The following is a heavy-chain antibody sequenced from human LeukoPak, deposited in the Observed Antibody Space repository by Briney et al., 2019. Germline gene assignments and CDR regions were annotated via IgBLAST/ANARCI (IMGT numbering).Heavy chain of an antibody. CDR1: GFTFSTYW. J-gene: IGHJ4*02. CDR3: ARELVVRAGDYFDN. D-gene: IGHD2-2*01. CDR2: INGDGSSI. V-gene: IGHV3-74*01. Sequence: GGSLRLSCAASGFTFSTYWMHWVRQVPGMGLVWVARINGDGSSIRYADSVKGRFTISRDNAKNTLYLQMNSLRAEDTAVYSCARELVVRAGDYFDNWGKGTLVTVSS.